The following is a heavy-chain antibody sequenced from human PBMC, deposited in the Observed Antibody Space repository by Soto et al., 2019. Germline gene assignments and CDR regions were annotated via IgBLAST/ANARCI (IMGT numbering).Heavy chain of an antibody. Sequence: SVKVSCKASGGTFSSYAISWVRQAPGQGLEWMGGIIPIFGTVNYAQKFQGRVTITADESTSTAYMELSSLRSEDTAVYCCARLAGRTTVTTIDYWGQGTLVTVSS. V-gene: IGHV1-69*13. CDR1: GGTFSSYA. D-gene: IGHD4-17*01. CDR2: IIPIFGTV. J-gene: IGHJ4*02. CDR3: ARLAGRTTVTTIDY.